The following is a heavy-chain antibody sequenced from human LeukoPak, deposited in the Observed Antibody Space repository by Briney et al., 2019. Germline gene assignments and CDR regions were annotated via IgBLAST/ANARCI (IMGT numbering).Heavy chain of an antibody. CDR3: ARDRLLAAAEAFDI. CDR1: GFTFSSYA. CDR2: ISYDGSNK. D-gene: IGHD6-13*01. V-gene: IGHV3-30-3*01. J-gene: IGHJ3*02. Sequence: GRSLRLSCAASGFTFSSYAMHRVRQAPGKGLEWVAVISYDGSNKYYADSVKGRFTISRDNSKNTLYLQMNSLRAEDTAVYYCARDRLLAAAEAFDIWGQGTMVTVSS.